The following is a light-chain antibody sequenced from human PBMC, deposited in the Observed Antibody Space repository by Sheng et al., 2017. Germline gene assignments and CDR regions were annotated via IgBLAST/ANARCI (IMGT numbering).Light chain of an antibody. CDR1: RDIKTS. J-gene: IGKJ2*01. CDR3: QQYGVYYT. Sequence: GDSVTIACRTSRDIKTSVAWYQQKPGKAPKLLMYRTSNLDSGVPPRFSGSGTGTEFTLTITSLQSDDFATYYCQQYGVYYTFGQGTK. V-gene: IGKV1-5*03. CDR2: RTS.